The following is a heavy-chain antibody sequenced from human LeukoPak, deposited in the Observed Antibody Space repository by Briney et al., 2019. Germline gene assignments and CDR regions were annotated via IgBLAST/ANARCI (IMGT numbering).Heavy chain of an antibody. CDR3: ARVGYCSGGSCYNAGDY. Sequence: SETLSLTCTVSGGSISSSNYYWGWIRQPPGKGLEWIGYIYYSGSTYYNPSLKSRVTISVDTTKNQFSLKLSSVTAADTAVYYCARVGYCSGGSCYNAGDYWGQGTLVTVSS. D-gene: IGHD2-15*01. J-gene: IGHJ4*02. CDR1: GGSISSSNYY. V-gene: IGHV4-30-4*08. CDR2: IYYSGST.